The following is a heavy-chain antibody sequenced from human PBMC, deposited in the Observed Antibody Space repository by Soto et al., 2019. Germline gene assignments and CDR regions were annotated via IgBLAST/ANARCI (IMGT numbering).Heavy chain of an antibody. CDR1: GGSISSSSYY. Sequence: QLQLQESGPGLVKPSETLSLTCTVSGGSISSSSYYWGWIRQPPGKGLEWIGSIYYSGSTYYNPPLKSRVTISVDTSKNQFSLKLSSVTAADTAVYYCARHGTGSDSLGGLGRWFDPWGQGTLVTVSS. CDR2: IYYSGST. V-gene: IGHV4-39*01. CDR3: ARHGTGSDSLGGLGRWFDP. J-gene: IGHJ5*02. D-gene: IGHD3-10*01.